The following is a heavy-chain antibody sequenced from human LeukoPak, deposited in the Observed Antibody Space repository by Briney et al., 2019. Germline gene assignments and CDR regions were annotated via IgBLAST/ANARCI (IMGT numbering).Heavy chain of an antibody. V-gene: IGHV4-59*01. CDR1: GGSLSSYY. J-gene: IGHJ1*01. CDR3: ARVALKGSGKYWGYFQH. Sequence: SETLSLTCTVSGGSLSSYYWSWIRQPPGKGLEWIGYIYYSGSTNYNPSLKSRVTISVDTSKNQFSLKLSSVTAADTAVYHCARVALKGSGKYWGYFQHWGQGTLVTVSS. D-gene: IGHD2-15*01. CDR2: IYYSGST.